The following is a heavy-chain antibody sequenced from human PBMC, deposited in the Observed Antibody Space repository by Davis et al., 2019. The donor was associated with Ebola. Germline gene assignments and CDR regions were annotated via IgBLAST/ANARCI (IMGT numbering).Heavy chain of an antibody. Sequence: SETLSLTCAVYGGSFSGYYWSWIRQLPGKGLEWIGEINHSGSTNYNPSLKSRVTISVDTSKNQFSLKLSSVTAADTAVYYCARRRSFFDYWGQGTLVTVSS. CDR3: ARRRSFFDY. CDR1: GGSFSGYY. V-gene: IGHV4-34*01. CDR2: INHSGST. J-gene: IGHJ4*02.